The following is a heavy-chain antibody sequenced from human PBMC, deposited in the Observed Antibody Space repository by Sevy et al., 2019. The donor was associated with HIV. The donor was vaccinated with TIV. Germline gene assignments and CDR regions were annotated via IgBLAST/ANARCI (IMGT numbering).Heavy chain of an antibody. D-gene: IGHD2-2*01. Sequence: GGSLRLSCVASGFTFDDYAMHWVRQAPGKGLEWVSGISWNSGSIGYADSVKGRFTISRDNAKNSLYLQMNSLRAEDTALYYCAKDKGSSAQYYFDYWGQGTLVTVSS. V-gene: IGHV3-9*01. CDR3: AKDKGSSAQYYFDY. CDR2: ISWNSGSI. J-gene: IGHJ4*02. CDR1: GFTFDDYA.